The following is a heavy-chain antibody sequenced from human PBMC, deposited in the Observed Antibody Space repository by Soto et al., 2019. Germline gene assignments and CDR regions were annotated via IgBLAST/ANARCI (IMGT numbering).Heavy chain of an antibody. D-gene: IGHD3-16*02. CDR1: GYSFTSYY. J-gene: IGHJ3*02. Sequence: PGESLKISCKGSGYSFTSYYIGSVLQMPGKGLEWMVIIYPGDSDTRYSPSFQGQVTISADKSISTAYLQWSSLKASDTAMYYCARHYVAFGGVIVTVALDIWGQGTMVTVSS. V-gene: IGHV5-51*01. CDR2: IYPGDSDT. CDR3: ARHYVAFGGVIVTVALDI.